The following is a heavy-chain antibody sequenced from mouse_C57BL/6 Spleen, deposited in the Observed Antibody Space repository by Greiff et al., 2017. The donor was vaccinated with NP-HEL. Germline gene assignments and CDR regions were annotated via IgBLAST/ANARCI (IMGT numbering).Heavy chain of an antibody. CDR2: IYPGDGDT. Sequence: QVQLQQSGPELVKPGASVKISCKASGYAFSSSWMNWVKQRPGKGLEWIGRIYPGDGDTNYNGKFKGKATLTADKSSSTAYMQLSSLTSEDSAVYFCAREGDGSQYYAMDYWGQGTSVTVSS. CDR1: GYAFSSSW. V-gene: IGHV1-82*01. CDR3: AREGDGSQYYAMDY. J-gene: IGHJ4*01. D-gene: IGHD2-3*01.